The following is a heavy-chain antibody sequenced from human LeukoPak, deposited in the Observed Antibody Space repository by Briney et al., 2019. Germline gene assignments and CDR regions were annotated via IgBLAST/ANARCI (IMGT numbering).Heavy chain of an antibody. Sequence: ASVKVSCKASGYTFTGYYMHWVRQAPGQGLEWMGWINPNSGGTNYAQKFQGRVTMTRDTSISTAYMELSRLRSDDTAVYYCARAQTYYYDSSGYCFDYWGQGTLVTVSS. CDR2: INPNSGGT. V-gene: IGHV1-2*02. CDR3: ARAQTYYYDSSGYCFDY. CDR1: GYTFTGYY. J-gene: IGHJ4*02. D-gene: IGHD3-22*01.